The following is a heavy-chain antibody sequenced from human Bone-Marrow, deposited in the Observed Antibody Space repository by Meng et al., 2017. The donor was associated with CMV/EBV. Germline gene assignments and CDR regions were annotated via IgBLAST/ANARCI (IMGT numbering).Heavy chain of an antibody. CDR1: GYTFTGYY. CDR2: INPNSGGT. J-gene: IGHJ3*02. Sequence: ASVKVSCKASGYTFTGYYMHWVRQAPGQGLEWMGWINPNSGGTNYAQKFQGRVTMTRDTSISTAYMELSRLRSDDTAVYYCAREGAGGLPAANTFDIWGQGTMVTVSS. D-gene: IGHD2-2*01. V-gene: IGHV1-2*02. CDR3: AREGAGGLPAANTFDI.